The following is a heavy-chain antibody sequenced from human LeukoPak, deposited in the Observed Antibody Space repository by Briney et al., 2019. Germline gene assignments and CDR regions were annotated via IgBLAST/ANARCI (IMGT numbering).Heavy chain of an antibody. D-gene: IGHD3-22*01. CDR3: AKDLDGGGYRLDY. J-gene: IGHJ4*02. CDR1: GFTFSSYA. V-gene: IGHV3-30*02. CDR2: IRYDGSKK. Sequence: GGSLRLSCAASGFTFSSYAMHWVRQAPGEGLEWVAFIRYDGSKKYYADSVKGRFTISRDNSKNTLYLQMNSLRAEDTAVYYCAKDLDGGGYRLDYWGQGTLVTVSS.